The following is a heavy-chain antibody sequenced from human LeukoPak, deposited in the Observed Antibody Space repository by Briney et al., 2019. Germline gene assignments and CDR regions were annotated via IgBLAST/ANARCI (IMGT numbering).Heavy chain of an antibody. Sequence: GASVKVSCKASGGTFSSYAISWVRQAPGQGLEWMGGIIPIFGTANYAQKFQGRVTITADESTSTAYMELSSLRSEDTAVYYCARDHYDSSGYYPRYNGMDVWGQGTTVTVSS. CDR1: GGTFSSYA. V-gene: IGHV1-69*13. CDR2: IIPIFGTA. D-gene: IGHD3-22*01. CDR3: ARDHYDSSGYYPRYNGMDV. J-gene: IGHJ6*02.